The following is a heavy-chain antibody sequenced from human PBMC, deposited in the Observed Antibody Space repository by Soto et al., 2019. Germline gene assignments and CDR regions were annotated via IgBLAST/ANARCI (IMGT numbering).Heavy chain of an antibody. CDR1: GFTFSGFA. CDR2: IKTSTGIT. V-gene: IGHV3-48*02. CDR3: ARGSLIHFDY. Sequence: GGSLRLSCAGSGFTFSGFAMNWVRQAPGKGLEWISYIKTSTGITHYADSVKGRFTISRDNAKGSVYLQMNSLRDEDTAVYYCARGSLIHFDYWGQGALVTVSS. J-gene: IGHJ4*02.